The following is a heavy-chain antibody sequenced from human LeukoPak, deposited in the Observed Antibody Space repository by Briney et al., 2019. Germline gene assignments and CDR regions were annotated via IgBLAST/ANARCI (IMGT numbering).Heavy chain of an antibody. V-gene: IGHV3-7*01. J-gene: IGHJ4*02. Sequence: PGGSLRLSCAASGFTFSSYWMSWVRQAPGKGLEWVANIKQDGSEKYYVDSVKGRFTISRDNTKNSLYLQMNSLRAEDTAVYYCARDLRYSYGHREIDYWGQGTLVTVSS. CDR3: ARDLRYSYGHREIDY. CDR2: IKQDGSEK. CDR1: GFTFSSYW. D-gene: IGHD5-18*01.